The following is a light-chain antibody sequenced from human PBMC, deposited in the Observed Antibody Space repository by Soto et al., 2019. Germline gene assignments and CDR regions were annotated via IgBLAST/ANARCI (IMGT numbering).Light chain of an antibody. CDR1: QSVSSN. V-gene: IGKV3-20*01. CDR3: QQYGTSPQT. J-gene: IGKJ1*01. CDR2: GAS. Sequence: EIVLTQSPGTLSLSPGEGATLSCRASQSVSSNLAWYQQKPGKAPRLLIYGASSRATGIPDRFSGSGSGTDFIFTISRLEPEDFAVYYCQQYGTSPQTFGQGTKWIS.